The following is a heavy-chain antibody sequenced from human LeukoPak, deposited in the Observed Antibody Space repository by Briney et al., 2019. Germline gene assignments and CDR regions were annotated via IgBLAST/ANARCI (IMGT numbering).Heavy chain of an antibody. CDR3: ARREPHGELRDY. Sequence: PSETLSLTCTVSGNSISSGDNYWSWIRQPAGKGLEWIGRIYTSGSTNYNPSLKSRVTISGDTSKNQFSLKLSSVTAADTAVYYCARREPHGELRDYWGQGTLVTVSS. CDR1: GNSISSGDNY. D-gene: IGHD3-10*01. V-gene: IGHV4-61*02. CDR2: IYTSGST. J-gene: IGHJ4*02.